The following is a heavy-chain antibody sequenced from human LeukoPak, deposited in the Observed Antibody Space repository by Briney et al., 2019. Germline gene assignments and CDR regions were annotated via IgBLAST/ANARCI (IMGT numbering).Heavy chain of an antibody. Sequence: RSLRLSCTASGFTFGDYAMSWVRQAPGKGLEWVGFIRSKAYGGTTEYAASVKGRFTISRDDSKSIAYLQMNSLKTEDTAVYYCTRIWFGESHFDCWGQGTLVTVSS. CDR3: TRIWFGESHFDC. CDR1: GFTFGDYA. D-gene: IGHD3-10*01. V-gene: IGHV3-49*04. J-gene: IGHJ4*02. CDR2: IRSKAYGGTT.